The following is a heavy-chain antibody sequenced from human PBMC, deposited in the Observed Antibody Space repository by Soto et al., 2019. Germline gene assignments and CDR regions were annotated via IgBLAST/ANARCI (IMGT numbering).Heavy chain of an antibody. V-gene: IGHV4-61*01. CDR2: IYYTGTT. J-gene: IGHJ4*02. CDR1: GGSVSSSFFY. Sequence: SETLSLTCTVPGGSVSSSFFYWSWVRQPPGQRLEWIGYIYYTGTTNYNPSLASRVAMSVDTSKKQFTLNLRSLTAADTARYYCARLTTSSGWSIFDSWGQGMLVTVSS. D-gene: IGHD6-13*01. CDR3: ARLTTSSGWSIFDS.